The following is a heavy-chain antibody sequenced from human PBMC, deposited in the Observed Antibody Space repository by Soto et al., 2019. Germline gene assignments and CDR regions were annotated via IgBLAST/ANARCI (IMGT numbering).Heavy chain of an antibody. Sequence: EVQLLESGGGLVQPGGSLRLSCVASGFTFNNYAMIWVRQAPGKGLEWVSVISGSGDSTYYADSVKGRFTISRDNSMNTLYLQMNSLRAEDTAVYYCAKEGTTVTTNIGYWGQGTLVTVSS. CDR3: AKEGTTVTTNIGY. D-gene: IGHD4-17*01. CDR2: ISGSGDST. J-gene: IGHJ4*02. V-gene: IGHV3-23*01. CDR1: GFTFNNYA.